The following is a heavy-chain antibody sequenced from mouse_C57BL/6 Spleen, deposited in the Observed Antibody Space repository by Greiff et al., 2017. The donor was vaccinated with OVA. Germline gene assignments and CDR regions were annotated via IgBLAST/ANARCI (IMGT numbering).Heavy chain of an antibody. CDR1: GYTFTSYW. CDR3: ARLGLRPYWYFDV. CDR2: IYPSDSET. V-gene: IGHV1-61*01. Sequence: QVQLQQPGAELVRPGSSVKLSCKASGYTFTSYWLDWVKQRTGQGLEWIGNIYPSDSETHYNQKFKDKATLTIDKSSSTSYMQRSSLTSEDSAVYYCARLGLRPYWYFDVWGTGTTVTVSS. J-gene: IGHJ1*03. D-gene: IGHD2-4*01.